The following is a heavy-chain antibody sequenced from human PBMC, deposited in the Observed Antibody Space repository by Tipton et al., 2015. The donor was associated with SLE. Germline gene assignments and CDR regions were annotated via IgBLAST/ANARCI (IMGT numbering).Heavy chain of an antibody. D-gene: IGHD3-9*01. CDR1: GGSISRHY. Sequence: TLSLTCTVSGGSISRHYWTWIRQPPGKGLEWIGDIFHSGGTNYSPSLNSRVSMSVDTSRNQFSLRLSSVTAADTAVYYCARDFARGSGYVYWGHGILVTVSS. V-gene: IGHV4-59*11. CDR3: ARDFARGSGYVY. J-gene: IGHJ4*01. CDR2: IFHSGGT.